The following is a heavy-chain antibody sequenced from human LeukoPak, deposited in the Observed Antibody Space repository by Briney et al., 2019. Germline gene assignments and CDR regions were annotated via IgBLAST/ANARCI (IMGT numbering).Heavy chain of an antibody. Sequence: PSQTLSLTCNVSGDSISSGSYYWSWIRQPAGKGLEWIGRVYGSRTTNYNPSLKSRVTMSVDTSKNQFSLNLKSVTAADTAVYFCARTIVSRGMYNWFDPWGQGTLVTVSS. CDR2: VYGSRTT. J-gene: IGHJ5*02. CDR3: ARTIVSRGMYNWFDP. CDR1: GDSISSGSYY. D-gene: IGHD3-10*01. V-gene: IGHV4-61*02.